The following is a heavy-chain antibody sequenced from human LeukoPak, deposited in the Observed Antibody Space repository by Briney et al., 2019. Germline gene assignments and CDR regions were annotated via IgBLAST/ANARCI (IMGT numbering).Heavy chain of an antibody. CDR2: IYYSGNT. D-gene: IGHD3/OR15-3a*01. J-gene: IGHJ4*02. Sequence: PSETLSLTCTVPGVSISSSNSYWGWIRQPPGKGLEWTGSIYYSGNTYYDASFKGQVSISIDTSKNQVSLRLTSVTAADTAVYYCARQTGSGLFILPGGQGTLVTVSS. CDR1: GVSISSSNSY. CDR3: ARQTGSGLFILP. V-gene: IGHV4-39*01.